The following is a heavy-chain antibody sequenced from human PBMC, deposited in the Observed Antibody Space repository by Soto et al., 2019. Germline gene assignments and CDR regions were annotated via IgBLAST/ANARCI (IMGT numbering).Heavy chain of an antibody. J-gene: IGHJ6*02. Sequence: GGSLRLSCAASGFTFSSYEMNWVRQAPGKGLEWVSYISSSGSTIYYADSVKGRFTISRDNAKNSLYLQMNSLRAEDTAVYYCARGPYYDFWSDYYYGMDVWGQGTTVTVS. D-gene: IGHD3-3*01. V-gene: IGHV3-48*03. CDR1: GFTFSSYE. CDR3: ARGPYYDFWSDYYYGMDV. CDR2: ISSSGSTI.